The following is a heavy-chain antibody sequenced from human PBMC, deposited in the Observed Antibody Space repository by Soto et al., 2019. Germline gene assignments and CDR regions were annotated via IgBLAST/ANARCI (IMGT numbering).Heavy chain of an antibody. D-gene: IGHD6-19*01. Sequence: EVQLLESGGGLVQPGGSLRLSCAGSGVSFGSYPMSWVRQAPGKGLEWVSSITASGAASYHADSVKGRLTISRDNSKNPLYLQMSSLRAEDTAVYFCAKDAGYNGRWYGGWYDHWGQGTMVTVSS. CDR1: GVSFGSYP. CDR2: ITASGAAS. V-gene: IGHV3-23*01. CDR3: AKDAGYNGRWYGGWYDH. J-gene: IGHJ5*02.